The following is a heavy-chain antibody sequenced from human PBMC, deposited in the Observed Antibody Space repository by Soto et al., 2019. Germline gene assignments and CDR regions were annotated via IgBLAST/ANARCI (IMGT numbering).Heavy chain of an antibody. J-gene: IGHJ6*02. CDR3: AASIFYYGMDV. CDR1: GYTFTNYW. CDR2: IYPGDSDT. V-gene: IGHV5-51*01. Sequence: PGESLKISCMGSGYTFTNYWIGWVRQMPGKGPEWMGIIYPGDSDTKYNPSFQGQVTISADKSITTTYLQWSSLKASDTAIYYCAASIFYYGMDVWGQGTTVTVSS.